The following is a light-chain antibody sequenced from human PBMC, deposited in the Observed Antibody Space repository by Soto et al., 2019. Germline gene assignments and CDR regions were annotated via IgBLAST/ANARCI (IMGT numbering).Light chain of an antibody. CDR1: QSVSSNY. V-gene: IGKV3-20*01. CDR3: QQYAASPRT. Sequence: EIVLTQSPGTLSLSPRERATLSCRASQSVSSNYLAWYQHKPGQAPRLLIYGASSRAPGTPDRFSGSGSGTDFTLTISILEPEDFAVYYCQQYAASPRTLGQGTQVEVK. J-gene: IGKJ1*01. CDR2: GAS.